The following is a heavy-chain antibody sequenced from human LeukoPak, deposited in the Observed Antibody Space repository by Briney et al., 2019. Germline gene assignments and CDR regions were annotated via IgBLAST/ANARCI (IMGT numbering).Heavy chain of an antibody. CDR2: ISYDGSNK. D-gene: IGHD3-3*01. J-gene: IGHJ4*02. CDR3: AKWRGLRFLDS. CDR1: GFTFSSHG. Sequence: GGSLRLSCAASGFTFSSHGMHWVRQAPGKGLERVAVISYDGSNKYYADSVKGRFTISRDNSKNTLYLQMNSLRAEDTAVYYCAKWRGLRFLDSWGQGTLVTVSS. V-gene: IGHV3-30*18.